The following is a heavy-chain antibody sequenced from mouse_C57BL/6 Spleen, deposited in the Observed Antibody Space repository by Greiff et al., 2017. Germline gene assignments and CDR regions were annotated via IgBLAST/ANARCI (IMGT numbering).Heavy chain of an antibody. CDR3: VRHDGYESYAMDY. CDR2: IRSKSNNYAT. D-gene: IGHD2-2*01. CDR1: GFSFNTYA. V-gene: IGHV10-1*01. Sequence: EVQLQQSGGGLVQPKGSLKLSCAASGFSFNTYAMNWVRQAPGKGLEWVARIRSKSNNYATYYADSVKDRFTISRDDSESMLYLQMNNLKTEDTAMYYCVRHDGYESYAMDYWGQGTSVTVSS. J-gene: IGHJ4*01.